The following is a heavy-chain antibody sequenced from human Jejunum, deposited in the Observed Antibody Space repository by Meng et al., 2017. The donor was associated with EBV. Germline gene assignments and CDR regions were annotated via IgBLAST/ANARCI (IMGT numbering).Heavy chain of an antibody. D-gene: IGHD3-16*02. J-gene: IGHJ4*02. CDR3: VRDSSFNVH. CDR2: ISSGSSFI. Sequence: EVQLVESGGXLVKHGWSXRLSCAASGFTFSSYRMNWVRQAPGKGLEWVSYISSGSSFIYYADSVKGRFTISRDDAKNSLSLQMNNLGADDTAVYYCVRDSSFNVHWGQGTLVTVSS. V-gene: IGHV3-21*02. CDR1: GFTFSSYR.